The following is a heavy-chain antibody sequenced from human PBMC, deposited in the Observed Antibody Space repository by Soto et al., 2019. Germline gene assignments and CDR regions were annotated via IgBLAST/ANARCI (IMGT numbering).Heavy chain of an antibody. V-gene: IGHV4-59*08. CDR1: GGSMTGYY. CDR3: ARMIGAYDAFDV. Sequence: SETLSLTCTVSGGSMTGYYWSWIRQPPHKGLEWVGYFYYSGFTNYNPSLKSRVTISLDTSKNQFSLKLSSVTAADTAMYYCARMIGAYDAFDVWGQGTMVTVSS. CDR2: FYYSGFT. J-gene: IGHJ3*01. D-gene: IGHD2-21*01.